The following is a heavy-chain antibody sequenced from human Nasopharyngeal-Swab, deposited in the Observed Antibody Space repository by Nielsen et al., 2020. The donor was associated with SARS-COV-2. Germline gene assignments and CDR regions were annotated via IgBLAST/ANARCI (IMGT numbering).Heavy chain of an antibody. D-gene: IGHD1-26*01. V-gene: IGHV4-59*08. J-gene: IGHJ4*02. CDR2: IYYSGST. CDR3: ARRETIVGSFDY. CDR1: GGSISSYY. Sequence: SLTCTVSGGSISSYYWSWIRQPPGKGLEWIGYIYYSGSTNYNPSLKSRVTISVDTSKNQFSLKLNSVTAADTAVYYCARRETIVGSFDYWGQGTLVTVSS.